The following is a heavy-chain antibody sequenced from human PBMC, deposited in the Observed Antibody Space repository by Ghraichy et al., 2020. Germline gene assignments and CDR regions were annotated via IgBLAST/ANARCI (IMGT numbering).Heavy chain of an antibody. V-gene: IGHV1-18*01. D-gene: IGHD1-7*01. CDR3: ARDWDYSWFDP. J-gene: IGHJ5*02. CDR1: GYTFTSYG. CDR2: INTNNGNA. Sequence: ASVKVSCKTSGYTFTSYGISWVRQAPGQGLEWVGWINTNNGNANYAQKFQGRVTITRDTSASTAYMELRSLRSDDTAVYYCARDWDYSWFDPWGQGTLVTVSS.